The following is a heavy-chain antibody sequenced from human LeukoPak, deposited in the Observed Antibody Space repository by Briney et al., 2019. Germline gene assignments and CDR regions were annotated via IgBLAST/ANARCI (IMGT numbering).Heavy chain of an antibody. D-gene: IGHD4-23*01. V-gene: IGHV3-7*02. Sequence: PGGSLRLSCAASGFSFSSFWMSWVRQAPGKGLEWVANINQDGSEKYYVDSVKGRFTISRDNAKNSLYLQMNSLRAEDTAVYYCATDYAGNSLWYYYGLGVWGQGTTVTVSS. CDR2: INQDGSEK. J-gene: IGHJ6*02. CDR1: GFSFSSFW. CDR3: ATDYAGNSLWYYYGLGV.